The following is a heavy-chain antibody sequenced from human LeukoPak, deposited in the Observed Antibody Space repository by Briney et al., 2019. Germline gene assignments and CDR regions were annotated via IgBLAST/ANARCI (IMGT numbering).Heavy chain of an antibody. Sequence: SETLSLTCTVSGGSISSYYWSWVRQPPGKGLGWIGYIYYSGSTNYKSSLKSRVTISVDTSKNQFSLKLSSVTAADTAVYYCARDKCSGGSCYFLDYWGQGTLVTVSS. CDR2: IYYSGST. D-gene: IGHD2-15*01. CDR3: ARDKCSGGSCYFLDY. V-gene: IGHV4-59*01. CDR1: GGSISSYY. J-gene: IGHJ4*02.